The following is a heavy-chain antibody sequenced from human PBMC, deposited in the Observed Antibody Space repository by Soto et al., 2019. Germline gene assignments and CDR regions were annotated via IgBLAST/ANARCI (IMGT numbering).Heavy chain of an antibody. Sequence: QITLKESGPTLVKPTQTLTLTCTFSGFSLSTSGVGVGWIRQPPGKALEWLALIYWDDGKRYSPSLKSRLTITKDTSKDQVVLTMTNMDPVDTATYYCAHRGGATTFDYWGQGTLVTVSS. CDR2: IYWDDGK. J-gene: IGHJ4*02. CDR3: AHRGGATTFDY. V-gene: IGHV2-5*02. CDR1: GFSLSTSGVG. D-gene: IGHD1-26*01.